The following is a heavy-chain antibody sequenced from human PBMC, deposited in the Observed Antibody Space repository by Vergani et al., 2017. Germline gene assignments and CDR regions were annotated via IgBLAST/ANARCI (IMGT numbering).Heavy chain of an antibody. D-gene: IGHD3-10*01. Sequence: QVQLVESGGGVVQPGRSLILSCAASGFTFSSYGMHWVRQAPGKGLEWVAVIWYDGSNKYYADSVKGRFTISRDNSKNTLYLQMNSLRAEDTAVYYCARDLXLWFGELSRGGFDPWGQGTLVTVSS. CDR3: ARDLXLWFGELSRGGFDP. CDR1: GFTFSSYG. V-gene: IGHV3-33*01. J-gene: IGHJ5*02. CDR2: IWYDGSNK.